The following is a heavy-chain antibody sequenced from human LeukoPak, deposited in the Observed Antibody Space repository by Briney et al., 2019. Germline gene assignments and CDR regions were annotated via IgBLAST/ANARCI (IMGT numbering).Heavy chain of an antibody. V-gene: IGHV4-39*01. D-gene: IGHD3-22*01. CDR3: ASQGYYYDSSGSPFDY. J-gene: IGHJ4*02. CDR1: GGSISSSSYY. Sequence: SETLSLTCTVSGGSISSSSYYWGWIRQPPGKGLEWIGRIYYSGSTYYNPSLKSRVTISVDTSKNQFSLKLSSVTAADTAVYYCASQGYYYDSSGSPFDYWGQGTLVTVSS. CDR2: IYYSGST.